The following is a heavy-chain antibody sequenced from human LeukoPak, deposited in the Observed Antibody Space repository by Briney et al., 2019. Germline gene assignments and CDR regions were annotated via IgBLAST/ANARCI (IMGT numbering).Heavy chain of an antibody. V-gene: IGHV3-20*04. D-gene: IGHD3-16*01. CDR2: INWNGGST. J-gene: IGHJ3*02. CDR3: AREGFGGSWDAFDI. CDR1: GFTFDDYG. Sequence: GGSLRLSCAASGFTFDDYGMSWVRQAPGKGLEWVSGINWNGGSTGYADSVKGRFTISRDNAKNSLCLQMNSLRAEDTALYYCAREGFGGSWDAFDIWGQGTMVTVSS.